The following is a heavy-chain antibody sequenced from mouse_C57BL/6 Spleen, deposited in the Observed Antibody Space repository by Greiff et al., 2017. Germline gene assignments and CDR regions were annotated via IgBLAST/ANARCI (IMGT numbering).Heavy chain of an antibody. J-gene: IGHJ4*01. CDR2: ISSGGDYI. CDR1: GFTFSSYA. V-gene: IGHV5-9-1*02. D-gene: IGHD2-5*01. Sequence: EVQRVESGEGLVKPGGSLKLSCAASGFTFSSYAMSWVRQTPEKRLEWVAYISSGGDYIYYADTVKGRFTISRDNARNTLYLQMSSLKSEDTAMYYCTREAYYSNYDYAMDYWGQGTSVTVSS. CDR3: TREAYYSNYDYAMDY.